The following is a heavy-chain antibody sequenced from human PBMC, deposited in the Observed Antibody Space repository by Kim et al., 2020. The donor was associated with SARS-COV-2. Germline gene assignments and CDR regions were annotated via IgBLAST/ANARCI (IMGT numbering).Heavy chain of an antibody. J-gene: IGHJ6*02. V-gene: IGHV3-23*01. CDR1: GFTFSSYA. CDR3: AKNVVHRGSDV. D-gene: IGHD2-2*01. Sequence: GGSLRLSCTASGFTFSSYAMSWVRQAPGKGLEWLSGIGTTVGDIWYADSVKGRFTIYREDSKDTLYLQMNSLTVDDTAIYYCAKNVVHRGSDVWGQGTTVTVSS. CDR2: IGTTVGDI.